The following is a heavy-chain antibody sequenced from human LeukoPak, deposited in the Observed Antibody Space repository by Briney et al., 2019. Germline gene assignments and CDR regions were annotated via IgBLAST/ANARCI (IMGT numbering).Heavy chain of an antibody. CDR3: AKDQFDGYNAFAY. CDR2: ISPSGDDT. Sequence: SGGSLRLSCAASGFTSSSYAMGWVRQAPGKGLEWVSGISPSGDDTNYADSVKGRFTISRDNSKNTLYLQMNSLRAADTAVYYCAKDQFDGYNAFAYWGQGTLVTVSS. CDR1: GFTSSSYA. V-gene: IGHV3-23*01. D-gene: IGHD5-24*01. J-gene: IGHJ4*02.